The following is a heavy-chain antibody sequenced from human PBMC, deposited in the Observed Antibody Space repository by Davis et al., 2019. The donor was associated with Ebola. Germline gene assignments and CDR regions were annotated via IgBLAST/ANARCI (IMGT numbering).Heavy chain of an antibody. CDR2: ISYDGSNK. J-gene: IGHJ6*02. D-gene: IGHD2-2*01. CDR3: AKGGYCSSTSCYGGYYYGMDV. V-gene: IGHV3-30*18. Sequence: PGGSLRLSCAASGFTFSSYGMHWVRQAPGKGLEWVAVISYDGSNKYYADSVKGRFTISRDNSKNTLYLQMNSLRAEETAVYYCAKGGYCSSTSCYGGYYYGMDVWGQGTTVTVSS. CDR1: GFTFSSYG.